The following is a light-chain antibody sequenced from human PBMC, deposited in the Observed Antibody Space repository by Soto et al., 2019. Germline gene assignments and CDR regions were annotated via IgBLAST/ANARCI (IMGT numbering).Light chain of an antibody. CDR3: TQATHFPRT. Sequence: DVVMTQTPLSSPVTLGQPASISCRASQSLVHSDGNTYLSWLQQRPGQPPSRPLYKITNRFSGVPGSFRGSGTGTDFTWKISRVEAEDVRVYYCTQATHFPRTFGQGTKVEIK. CDR2: KIT. V-gene: IGKV2-24*01. CDR1: QSLVHSDGNTY. J-gene: IGKJ1*01.